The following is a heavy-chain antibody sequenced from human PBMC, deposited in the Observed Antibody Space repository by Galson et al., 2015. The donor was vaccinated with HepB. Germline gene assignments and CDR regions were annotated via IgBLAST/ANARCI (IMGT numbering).Heavy chain of an antibody. CDR1: GFTFSSYS. D-gene: IGHD5-12*01. CDR3: ASAYSGYDYYYYYYMDV. V-gene: IGHV3-48*02. CDR2: ISSSSSTI. Sequence: SLRLSCAASGFTFSSYSMNWVRQAPGKGLEWVSYISSSSSTIYYADSVKGRFTISRDNAKNSLYLQMNSLRDEDTAVYYCASAYSGYDYYYYYYMDVWGKGTTVTVSS. J-gene: IGHJ6*03.